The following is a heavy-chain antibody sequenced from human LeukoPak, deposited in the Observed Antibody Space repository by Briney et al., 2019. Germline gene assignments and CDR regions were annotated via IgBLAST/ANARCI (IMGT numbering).Heavy chain of an antibody. CDR3: ARIYSSGWYYFDY. Sequence: GGSLRLSCAASGFTFSSYGMHWVRQAPGKGLEWVAFIRYDGSNKYYADSVKGRFTISRDNSKNTLYLQMNSLRAEDTAVYYCARIYSSGWYYFDYWGQGTLVTVSS. V-gene: IGHV3-30*02. CDR1: GFTFSSYG. J-gene: IGHJ4*02. D-gene: IGHD6-19*01. CDR2: IRYDGSNK.